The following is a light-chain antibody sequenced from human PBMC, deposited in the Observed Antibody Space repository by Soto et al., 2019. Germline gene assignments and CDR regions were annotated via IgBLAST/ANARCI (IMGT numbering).Light chain of an antibody. Sequence: QSVLTQPASVSGSPGQSITVSCTGTSRDIGFFNYVSWYQQYPGNAPKLIIFEVTNRPSGASHRFSGSKSGNTASLTISGLQAEDGADYFCASYTTRSTYVFGSGTKVTVL. CDR1: SRDIGFFNY. J-gene: IGLJ1*01. CDR2: EVT. CDR3: ASYTTRSTYV. V-gene: IGLV2-14*01.